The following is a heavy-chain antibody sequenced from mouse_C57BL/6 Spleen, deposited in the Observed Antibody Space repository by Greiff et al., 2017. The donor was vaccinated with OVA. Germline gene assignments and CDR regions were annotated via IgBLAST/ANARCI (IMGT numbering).Heavy chain of an antibody. CDR3: VRHEPYYYAMDY. Sequence: EVHLVESGGGLVQPKGSLKLSCAASGFSFNTYAMNWVRQAPGKGLEWVARIRSKSNNYATYYADSVKDRFTISRDDSESMLYLQMNNLKTEDTAMYYCVRHEPYYYAMDYWGQGTSVTVSS. CDR2: IRSKSNNYAT. CDR1: GFSFNTYA. V-gene: IGHV10-1*01. D-gene: IGHD6-1*01. J-gene: IGHJ4*01.